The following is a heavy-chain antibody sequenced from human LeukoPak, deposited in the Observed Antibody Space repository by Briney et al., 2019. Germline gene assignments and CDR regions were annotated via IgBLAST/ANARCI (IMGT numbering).Heavy chain of an antibody. CDR1: GYTFTSYD. D-gene: IGHD3-22*01. CDR3: ARGGPSPPETYYYDSSGSFIDY. CDR2: MNPNSGNT. V-gene: IGHV1-8*01. J-gene: IGHJ4*02. Sequence: ASVKVSCKASGYTFTSYDINWVRQATGQGLEWMGWMNPNSGNTGYAQKFQGRVTMTRNTSISTAYMELRSLRSEDTAVYYCARGGPSPPETYYYDSSGSFIDYWGQGTLVTVSS.